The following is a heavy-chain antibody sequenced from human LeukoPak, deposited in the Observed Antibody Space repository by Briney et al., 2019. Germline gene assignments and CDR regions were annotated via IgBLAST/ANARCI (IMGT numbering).Heavy chain of an antibody. CDR1: GGSISSYY. D-gene: IGHD4-17*01. V-gene: IGHV4-59*01. Sequence: SETLSLTCTVSGGSISSYYWSWIRQPPGKGLEWIGYIYYGGSTSYNPSLKSRVTISVDTSKNQFSLKLNSVTAADTAVYYCARDRGYGDSIYWYFDLWGRGTLVTVSS. CDR2: IYYGGST. J-gene: IGHJ2*01. CDR3: ARDRGYGDSIYWYFDL.